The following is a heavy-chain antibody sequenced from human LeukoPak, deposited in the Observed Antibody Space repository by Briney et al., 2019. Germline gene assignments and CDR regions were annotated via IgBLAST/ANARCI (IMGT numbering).Heavy chain of an antibody. Sequence: GGSLRLSCAASGFTLSSYSMNWVRQAPGKGLEWVSSISSSSSYIYYADSVKGRFTISRDNAKNSLYLQMNRLRAEDTAVYYCARVSPGDKSGSDSAGYWGQGTLVTVSS. CDR1: GFTLSSYS. J-gene: IGHJ4*02. V-gene: IGHV3-21*01. CDR2: ISSSSSYI. D-gene: IGHD3-16*01. CDR3: ARVSPGDKSGSDSAGY.